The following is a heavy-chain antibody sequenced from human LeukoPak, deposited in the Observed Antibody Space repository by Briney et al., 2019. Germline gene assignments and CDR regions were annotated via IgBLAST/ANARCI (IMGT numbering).Heavy chain of an antibody. CDR2: ISSSSSYI. D-gene: IGHD1-26*01. V-gene: IGHV3-21*01. Sequence: GGSLRLSCAASGFTFSSYSMNWVRQAPGKGLEWVSSISSSSSYIYYADPVKGRFTISRDNAQNSVYLQMNSLRAEDTAVYYCARVNSGRYYDAFDIWGQGTMVTVSS. CDR1: GFTFSSYS. CDR3: ARVNSGRYYDAFDI. J-gene: IGHJ3*02.